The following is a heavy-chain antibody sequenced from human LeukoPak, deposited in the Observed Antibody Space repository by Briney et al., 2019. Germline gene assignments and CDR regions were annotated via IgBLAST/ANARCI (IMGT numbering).Heavy chain of an antibody. CDR1: GGSFSSYA. V-gene: IGHV1-69*01. CDR2: IIPIFGTA. D-gene: IGHD3-22*01. CDR3: ARDRGYYGPFSDAFDI. J-gene: IGHJ3*02. Sequence: SVKVSCKASGGSFSSYAISWVRQAPGQGLEWMGGIIPIFGTANYAQKFQGRVTITADESTSTAYMELSSLRSEDTAVYYCARDRGYYGPFSDAFDIWGQGTMVTVSS.